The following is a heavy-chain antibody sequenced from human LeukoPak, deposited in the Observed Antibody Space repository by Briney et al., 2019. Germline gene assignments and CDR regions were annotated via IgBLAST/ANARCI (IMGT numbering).Heavy chain of an antibody. D-gene: IGHD3-22*01. Sequence: GESLKISCKGSGYSFTSYWIGWVRQLPGKGLGGMGIIYPGDSDIRYSPSFQGQVTISADKCTSTAYLQWSSLKASDTAMYYCGADSSGYYYFDYWGQGTLVTVS. CDR1: GYSFTSYW. CDR2: IYPGDSDI. J-gene: IGHJ4*02. CDR3: GADSSGYYYFDY. V-gene: IGHV5-51*01.